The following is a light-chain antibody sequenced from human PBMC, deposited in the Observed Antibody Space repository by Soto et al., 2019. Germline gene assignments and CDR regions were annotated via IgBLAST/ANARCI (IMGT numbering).Light chain of an antibody. V-gene: IGKV1-5*01. CDR1: QSFSGW. CDR3: QQYHTYSWT. CDR2: DAF. Sequence: DIQMTQSPSTLSASVGDRVTITCRASQSFSGWLAWYQQKPGRAPKLLIYDAFSLKSGVPSRFSGSGSGPEFTLTISSLQPEDFATYYCQQYHTYSWTFGQGTKVDIK. J-gene: IGKJ1*01.